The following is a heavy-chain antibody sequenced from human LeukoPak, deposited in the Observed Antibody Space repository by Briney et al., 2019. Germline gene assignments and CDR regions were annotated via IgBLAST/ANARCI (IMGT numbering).Heavy chain of an antibody. V-gene: IGHV4-39*01. J-gene: IGHJ4*02. Sequence: SETLSLTCTVSGGSISSSSYYWGWIRQPPGKGLEWIGSIYYSGSTYYNPSLKSRVTISVDTSKNQFSLKLSSVIAADTAVYYCARHDHFWSGYYFFDYWGQGTLVTVSS. D-gene: IGHD3-3*02. CDR1: GGSISSSSYY. CDR2: IYYSGST. CDR3: ARHDHFWSGYYFFDY.